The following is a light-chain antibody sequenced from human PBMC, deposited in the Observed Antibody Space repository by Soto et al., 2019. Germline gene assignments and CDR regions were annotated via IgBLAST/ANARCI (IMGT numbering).Light chain of an antibody. Sequence: QSVLRQPPSVSGAPGQRVTISCTGSSSNIGAGYDVHWYQQLPGTAPKLLIYGNSNRPSGVPDRFSGSKSGTSASLAITGLQAEDEADYYCQSYDSSLSGPYVVFGGGTKLTV. CDR1: SSNIGAGYD. CDR3: QSYDSSLSGPYVV. CDR2: GNS. V-gene: IGLV1-40*01. J-gene: IGLJ2*01.